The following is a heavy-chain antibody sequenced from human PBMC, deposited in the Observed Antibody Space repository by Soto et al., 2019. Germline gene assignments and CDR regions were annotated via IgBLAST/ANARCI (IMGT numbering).Heavy chain of an antibody. CDR1: GYSFTSYA. CDR3: ARAVAVPASCDY. CDR2: INAGNGNT. Sequence: QVQLVQSGAEEKKPGASVKVSCKASGYSFTSYAMHWVRQAPGQRLERMGWINAGNGNTKYSQKFQGRVTITRDTSVSTAYMELSSLRSEDTAMYYCARAVAVPASCDYWGQGTLVTVSS. D-gene: IGHD6-19*01. V-gene: IGHV1-3*05. J-gene: IGHJ4*02.